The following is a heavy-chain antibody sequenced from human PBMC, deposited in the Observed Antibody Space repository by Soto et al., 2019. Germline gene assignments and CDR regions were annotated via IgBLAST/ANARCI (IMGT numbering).Heavy chain of an antibody. J-gene: IGHJ4*02. D-gene: IGHD5-12*01. V-gene: IGHV2-5*02. Sequence: QFTLKESGPALVRPTQTLTLPCSSPGFSLTTRGGALGGIRQPPGKALEWLALIFWDDDKWYSPSLRSRLTITEDTSKNQVVLTITNMDPVDTATYYCAHRSRGYAYYFDQWGQGTLVTVSS. CDR2: IFWDDDK. CDR1: GFSLTTRGGA. CDR3: AHRSRGYAYYFDQ.